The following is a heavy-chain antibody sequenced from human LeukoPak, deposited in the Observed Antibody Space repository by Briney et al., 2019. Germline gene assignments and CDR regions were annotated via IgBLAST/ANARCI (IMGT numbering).Heavy chain of an antibody. CDR1: GITFTSYA. CDR3: AGEYGSGSYYYDY. J-gene: IGHJ4*02. D-gene: IGHD3-10*01. Sequence: GSLRLSCAASGITFTSYAMSWVRQAPGKGLEWVPAISGSGGSSHYADSVKGRFTLSRDNSKSTLYLQMNSLRAEDTAVYYCAGEYGSGSYYYDYWGQGTLVTVSS. V-gene: IGHV3-23*01. CDR2: ISGSGGSS.